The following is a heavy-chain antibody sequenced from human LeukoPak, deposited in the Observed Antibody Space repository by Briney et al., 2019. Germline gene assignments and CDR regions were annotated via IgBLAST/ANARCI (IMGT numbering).Heavy chain of an antibody. CDR1: GFTFSSYS. J-gene: IGHJ4*02. D-gene: IGHD1-26*01. CDR3: ARDTVEPGDY. CDR2: IKQDGSEK. Sequence: GGSLRLSCAASGFTFSSYSMNWVRQAPGKGLEWVAIIKQDGSEKYYVDSVKGRFAISRDNAKNSIFLQMNSLRVEDTSVYYCARDTVEPGDYWGQGTLVTVSS. V-gene: IGHV3-7*01.